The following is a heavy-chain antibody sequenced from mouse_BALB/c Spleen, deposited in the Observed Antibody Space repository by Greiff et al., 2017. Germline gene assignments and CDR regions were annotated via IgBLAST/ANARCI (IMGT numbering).Heavy chain of an antibody. D-gene: IGHD3-1*01. CDR3: ARLLARATSSWFAY. J-gene: IGHJ3*01. Sequence: VKLVESGPGLVAPSQSLSITCTVSGFSLTSYGVHWVRQPPGKGLEWLGVIWAGGSTNYNSALMSRLSISKDNSKSQVFLKMNSLQTDDTAMYYCARLLARATSSWFAYWGQGTLVTVSA. CDR1: GFSLTSYG. V-gene: IGHV2-9*02. CDR2: IWAGGST.